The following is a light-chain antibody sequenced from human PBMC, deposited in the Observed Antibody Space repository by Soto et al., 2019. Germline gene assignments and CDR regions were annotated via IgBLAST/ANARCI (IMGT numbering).Light chain of an antibody. CDR3: SSYSSSSTLV. CDR2: DVS. Sequence: QSALTQPASVSGSPGQSITISCTGTSSDGGGYNYVSWYQQHPGKAPKLMIYDVSNRPSGVSNRFSGSKSGNTASLTISGLQADDEADYYCSSYSSSSTLVFGGGTKVTVL. J-gene: IGLJ2*01. CDR1: SSDGGGYNY. V-gene: IGLV2-14*01.